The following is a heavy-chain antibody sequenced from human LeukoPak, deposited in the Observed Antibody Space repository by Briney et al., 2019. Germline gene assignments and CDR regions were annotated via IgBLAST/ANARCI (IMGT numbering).Heavy chain of an antibody. CDR3: ARVPYLSFGEAYFDY. CDR1: GFTFSNYE. J-gene: IGHJ4*02. D-gene: IGHD3-10*01. CDR2: ISSSGTTI. Sequence: GGSLRLSCAASGFTFSNYEMNWVRQAPGKGLEWVSYISSSGTTIYYADSVKGRFTISRDYAKKSLYLQMNSLRAEDTAVYYCARVPYLSFGEAYFDYWGQGTLVTVSS. V-gene: IGHV3-48*03.